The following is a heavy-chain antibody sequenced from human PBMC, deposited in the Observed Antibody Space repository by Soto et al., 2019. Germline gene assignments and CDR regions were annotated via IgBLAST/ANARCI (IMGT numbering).Heavy chain of an antibody. Sequence: RLSCAASGFTFSSYSMNWVRQAPGKGLEWVSSISSSSSYIYYADSVKGRFTISRDNAKNSLYLQMNSLRAEDTAVYYCARAPKWLRPFDYWGQGTLVTVSS. V-gene: IGHV3-21*01. CDR3: ARAPKWLRPFDY. J-gene: IGHJ4*02. CDR2: ISSSSSYI. CDR1: GFTFSSYS. D-gene: IGHD5-12*01.